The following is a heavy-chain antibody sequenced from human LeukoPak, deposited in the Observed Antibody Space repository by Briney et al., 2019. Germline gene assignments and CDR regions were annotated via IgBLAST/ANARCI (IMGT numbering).Heavy chain of an antibody. Sequence: GGSLRLSCAASGFTFTTYWMSWVRQAPGRGLEWMANIKQDGSEKYYVDSVKGRFTISRDNAKNSLYLQMNSLRAEDTAVYYCVRDRYDILTGYNDAFDIWGQGTMVTASS. J-gene: IGHJ3*02. D-gene: IGHD3-9*01. CDR3: VRDRYDILTGYNDAFDI. CDR1: GFTFTTYW. V-gene: IGHV3-7*01. CDR2: IKQDGSEK.